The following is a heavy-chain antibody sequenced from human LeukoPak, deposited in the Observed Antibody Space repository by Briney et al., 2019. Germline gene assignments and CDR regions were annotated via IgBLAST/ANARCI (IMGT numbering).Heavy chain of an antibody. CDR3: ARRSGSFDY. CDR1: GGSVSGYY. V-gene: IGHV4-59*08. D-gene: IGHD1-26*01. CDR2: IYYSGSS. Sequence: SETLSLTCSVSGGSVSGYYWNWIRQPPGKGLEWIGYIYYSGSSNYNPSLESRVTISIDTSNNQFCLKLRSVTAADTAVYYCARRSGSFDYWGQGTLVTVSS. J-gene: IGHJ4*02.